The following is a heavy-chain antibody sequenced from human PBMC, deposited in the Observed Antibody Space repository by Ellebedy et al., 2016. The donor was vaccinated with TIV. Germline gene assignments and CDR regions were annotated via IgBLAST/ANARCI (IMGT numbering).Heavy chain of an antibody. CDR2: IYYSGST. D-gene: IGHD3-3*01. CDR1: GGSISSSSYY. Sequence: SETLSLXXTVSGGSISSSSYYWGWIRQPPGKGLEWIGSIYYSGSTNYNPSLKSRVTISVDTSKNQFSLKLSSVTAADTAVYYCARGSWSGYYTDSWGQGTMVTVSS. V-gene: IGHV4-39*07. J-gene: IGHJ3*02. CDR3: ARGSWSGYYTDS.